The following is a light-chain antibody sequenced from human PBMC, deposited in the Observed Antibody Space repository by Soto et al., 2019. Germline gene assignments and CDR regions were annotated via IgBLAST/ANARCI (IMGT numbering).Light chain of an antibody. CDR3: LQHNSSPLT. V-gene: IGKV1-17*01. CDR2: AVS. Sequence: DIQMTQSPSSLSAPVGGRVTITCRASQGIRRDLGWYQQKPGKAPTRLIYAVSSLHSGVPSRFSGSGSGTEITLTISSLQPEDSATYYCLQHNSSPLTFGGGTKVEIK. CDR1: QGIRRD. J-gene: IGKJ4*01.